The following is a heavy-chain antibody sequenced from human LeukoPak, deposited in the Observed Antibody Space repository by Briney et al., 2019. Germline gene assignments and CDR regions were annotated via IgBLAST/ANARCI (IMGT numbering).Heavy chain of an antibody. J-gene: IGHJ4*02. CDR2: ITGGGGNT. CDR3: AKGDGYTFDY. Sequence: GGSLRLSCAASGFTFSSYAMSWVRQAPGKGLEWVSGITGGGGNTYYADSVKGRFTISRDNSKNTLYLQMNSLRAEDTAVYYCAKGDGYTFDYWGQGTLVTVSS. D-gene: IGHD5-24*01. V-gene: IGHV3-23*01. CDR1: GFTFSSYA.